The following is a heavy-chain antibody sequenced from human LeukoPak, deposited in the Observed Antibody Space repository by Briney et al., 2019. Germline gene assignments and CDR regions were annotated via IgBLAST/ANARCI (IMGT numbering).Heavy chain of an antibody. J-gene: IGHJ4*02. V-gene: IGHV3-21*01. Sequence: GGSLRLSCAASGLTFSSYSMKWARQAPGRGLEWVSSNSSSSSYFYYADSVQGRFTISRDNAKESLYLQMNSLGAEDTDVYYCARDDKWAFDYWGQGTLVTVSS. D-gene: IGHD1-26*01. CDR2: NSSSSSYF. CDR3: ARDDKWAFDY. CDR1: GLTFSSYS.